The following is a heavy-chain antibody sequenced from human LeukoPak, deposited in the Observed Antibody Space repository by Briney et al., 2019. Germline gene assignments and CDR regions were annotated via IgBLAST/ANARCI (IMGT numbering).Heavy chain of an antibody. D-gene: IGHD2-15*01. CDR3: ARVGRPARGNYYYYYMDV. V-gene: IGHV4-34*01. CDR2: INHSGST. J-gene: IGHJ6*03. CDR1: GGSFSGYY. Sequence: SETLSLTCAVYGGSFSGYYWSWIRQPPGKGLEWIGEINHSGSTNYNPSLKSRVTISVDTSKNQFSLKLSSVTAADTAVYYCARVGRPARGNYYYYYMDVWGKGTTVTVSS.